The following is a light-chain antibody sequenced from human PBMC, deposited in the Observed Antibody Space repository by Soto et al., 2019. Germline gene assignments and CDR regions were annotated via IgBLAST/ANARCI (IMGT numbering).Light chain of an antibody. V-gene: IGKV1-5*03. CDR2: QAS. CDR3: QQYKSYFRT. Sequence: DIQMTQSPSTLSASVGDRVTITRRASQSISSWLAWYQLKPGKAPKLLIYQASSLQSGVPSRFSGSGSETEFTLTISSLLPDDFATYFCQQYKSYFRTFGQGTKVDIK. J-gene: IGKJ1*01. CDR1: QSISSW.